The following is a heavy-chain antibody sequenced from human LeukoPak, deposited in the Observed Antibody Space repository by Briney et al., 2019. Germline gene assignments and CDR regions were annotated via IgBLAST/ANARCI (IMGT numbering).Heavy chain of an antibody. CDR2: ITSSGDGT. CDR3: ARDRPNYNRSKGHDYRRDGYY. D-gene: IGHD4-11*01. J-gene: IGHJ4*02. CDR1: GFSFSIYA. Sequence: EGSLRLSCAASGFSFSIYAMSWVRQAPGKGLEWVSSITSSGDGTYYADSVTGRFTISGDNAENMLYLQMNSLRGEDAAVYFCARDRPNYNRSKGHDYRRDGYYWGQGTIVTASS. V-gene: IGHV3-23*01.